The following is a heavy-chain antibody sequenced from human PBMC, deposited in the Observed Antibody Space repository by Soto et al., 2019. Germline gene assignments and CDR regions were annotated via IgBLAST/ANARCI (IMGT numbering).Heavy chain of an antibody. CDR2: IKQDGSEK. CDR1: GFTFSSYW. CDR3: TRENIENSDGLYDAFDI. D-gene: IGHD2-15*01. Sequence: GGSLRLSCAASGFTFSSYWMSWVRQAPGKGLEWVANIKQDGSEKYYVDSVKGRFTISRDNAKNSLYLQMNSLRAEDTAVYYCTRENIENSDGLYDAFDIWGQGTTVTVSS. V-gene: IGHV3-7*03. J-gene: IGHJ3*02.